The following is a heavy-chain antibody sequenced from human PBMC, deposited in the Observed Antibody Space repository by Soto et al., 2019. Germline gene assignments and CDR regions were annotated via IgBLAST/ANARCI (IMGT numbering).Heavy chain of an antibody. Sequence: DYAASVKGRFTISRDDSKSIAHLQMNSLKTEDTAVYYCTTNYYDSSGYDNWFDPWGQGTLVTVSS. J-gene: IGHJ5*02. V-gene: IGHV3-49*02. CDR3: TTNYYDSSGYDNWFDP. D-gene: IGHD3-22*01.